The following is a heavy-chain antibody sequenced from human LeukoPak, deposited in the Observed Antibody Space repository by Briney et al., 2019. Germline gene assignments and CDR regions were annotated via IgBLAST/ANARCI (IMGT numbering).Heavy chain of an antibody. CDR1: GYSISSGYY. CDR3: ARQVYYYYYYMDV. V-gene: IGHV4-38-2*01. Sequence: PSETLSPTCAVSGYSISSGYYWGWIRQPPGKGLEWIGSIYHSGSTYYSPSLKSRVIYSADTSRNQFSLKLSSVTAADTAVYYCARQVYYYYYYMDVWGKGTTVTVSS. CDR2: IYHSGST. J-gene: IGHJ6*03.